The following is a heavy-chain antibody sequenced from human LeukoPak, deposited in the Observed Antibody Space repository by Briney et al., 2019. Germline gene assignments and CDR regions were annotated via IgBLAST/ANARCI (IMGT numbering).Heavy chain of an antibody. V-gene: IGHV4-59*01. Sequence: KPSETLSLTCSVSGGSISSYYWSWIRQPPGQGLEWIGYIYYSGSTIYNPSLKSRVTISVDTSKNQFSLKLRSVTAADTAVYYCARAGIEDHYYGVDVWGQGTTVTVSS. CDR3: ARAGIEDHYYGVDV. D-gene: IGHD2-15*01. CDR1: GGSISSYY. CDR2: IYYSGST. J-gene: IGHJ6*02.